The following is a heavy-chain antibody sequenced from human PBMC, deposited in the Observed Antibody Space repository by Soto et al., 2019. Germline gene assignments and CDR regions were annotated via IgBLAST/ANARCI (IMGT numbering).Heavy chain of an antibody. Sequence: GGSLRLSCAASGFTFSSYAMSWVRQAPGKGLEWVSAISGSGGSTYYADSVKGRFTISRDNSKNTLYLQMNSLRAEDTAVYYCAKVAYYYDSSGYYYDAFDIWGQGTMVTVSS. J-gene: IGHJ3*02. V-gene: IGHV3-23*01. CDR2: ISGSGGST. D-gene: IGHD3-22*01. CDR3: AKVAYYYDSSGYYYDAFDI. CDR1: GFTFSSYA.